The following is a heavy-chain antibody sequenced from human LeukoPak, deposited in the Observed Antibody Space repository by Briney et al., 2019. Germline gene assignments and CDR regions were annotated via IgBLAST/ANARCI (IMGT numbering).Heavy chain of an antibody. J-gene: IGHJ4*02. Sequence: GGSLRLSCAASGFTFNDYAMHWVRQAPGKGREWVSGISWNSGSIVYADSVKGRFTISRDNAKNSLYLQMNSLRAEDTALYYCAKEASGSYGYRRWGYFDYWGQGTLVTVSS. D-gene: IGHD3-10*01. V-gene: IGHV3-9*01. CDR2: ISWNSGSI. CDR1: GFTFNDYA. CDR3: AKEASGSYGYRRWGYFDY.